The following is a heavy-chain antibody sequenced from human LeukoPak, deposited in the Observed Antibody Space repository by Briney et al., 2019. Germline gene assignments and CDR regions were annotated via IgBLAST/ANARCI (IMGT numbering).Heavy chain of an antibody. Sequence: SGGSLRLSCAASGCTFSSYAMSWVRQAPGKGLEWVSAISGSGGSTYYADSVKGRFTISRDNSKNTLYLQMNSLRAEDTAVYYCAKSAGVWGRGYFDYWGQGTLVTVSS. V-gene: IGHV3-23*01. CDR3: AKSAGVWGRGYFDY. CDR1: GCTFSSYA. CDR2: ISGSGGST. J-gene: IGHJ4*02. D-gene: IGHD3-16*01.